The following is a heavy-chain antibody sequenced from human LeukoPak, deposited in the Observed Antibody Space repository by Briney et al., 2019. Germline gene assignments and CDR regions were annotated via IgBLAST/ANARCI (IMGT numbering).Heavy chain of an antibody. CDR1: GDSISNDNW. D-gene: IGHD2-2*01. CDR3: ARDQEYQLLNS. Sequence: SETLSLTCVVSGDSISNDNWWSWVRQPPGKGLEWIGATYHSGSTNYNPSLKSRVTISVDKSKNQFSLRLTSVSAAATAVYFCARDQEYQLLNSWGQGTLVSVSS. J-gene: IGHJ4*02. V-gene: IGHV4-4*02. CDR2: TYHSGST.